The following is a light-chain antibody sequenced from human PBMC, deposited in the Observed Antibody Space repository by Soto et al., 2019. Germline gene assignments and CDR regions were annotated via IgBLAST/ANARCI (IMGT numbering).Light chain of an antibody. CDR1: QSVSSSY. CDR3: HHYGSSDET. CDR2: GAS. V-gene: IGKV3-20*01. J-gene: IGKJ1*01. Sequence: EIVLTQSPGTLSLSPGERATLSCRASQSVSSSYLAWYQQQPGQAPRLLIYGASSRATGIPDRFSGSGSGTDFTLTISILEPEDFAVYYCHHYGSSDETFGQGTKVDIK.